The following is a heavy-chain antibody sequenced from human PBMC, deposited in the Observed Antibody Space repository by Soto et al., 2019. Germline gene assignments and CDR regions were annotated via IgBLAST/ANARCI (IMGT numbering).Heavy chain of an antibody. V-gene: IGHV3-30*18. J-gene: IGHJ4*02. Sequence: GGSLRLSCAASGFTFGSYGMHWVRQAPGKGLEWVAVISYDGSNKYYADSVRGRFAISRDNSNNMLYLQMNSLRAEDTAVYYCANIRNVVYAHNAYWGQGTLVTVSS. CDR2: ISYDGSNK. D-gene: IGHD2-8*02. CDR3: ANIRNVVYAHNAY. CDR1: GFTFGSYG.